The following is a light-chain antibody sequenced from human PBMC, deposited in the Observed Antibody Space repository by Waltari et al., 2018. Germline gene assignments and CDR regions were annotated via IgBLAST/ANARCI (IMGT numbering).Light chain of an antibody. CDR1: QSISSY. CDR3: QQSYSTLRT. Sequence: DIQMTQSPSSLSESVGDRVTITCRASQSISSYLNWYQQKPGKAPKLLIYAASSLQSGVPSRCSGSGSGTDFTLTISSLQPEDFATYYCQQSYSTLRTFGQGTKVEIK. CDR2: AAS. V-gene: IGKV1-39*01. J-gene: IGKJ1*01.